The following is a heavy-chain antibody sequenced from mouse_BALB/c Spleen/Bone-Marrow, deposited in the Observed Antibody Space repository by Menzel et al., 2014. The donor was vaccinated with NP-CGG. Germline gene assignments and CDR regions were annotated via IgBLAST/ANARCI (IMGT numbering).Heavy chain of an antibody. CDR3: ARWEYYAMDY. D-gene: IGHD4-1*01. V-gene: IGHV14-3*02. J-gene: IGHJ4*01. CDR1: GFNITDTY. Sequence: EVLLVESGAELVKPGASVKLSCTASGFNITDTYMHWVKQRPEQGLEWIGRIDPANGNTKYDPKFQGKATITADTSSNTAYLQLSSLTSEDTAVYYCARWEYYAMDYWGQGTSVTVSS. CDR2: IDPANGNT.